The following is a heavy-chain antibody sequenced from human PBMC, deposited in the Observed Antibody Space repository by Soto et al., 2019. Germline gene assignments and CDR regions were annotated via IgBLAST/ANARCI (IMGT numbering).Heavy chain of an antibody. CDR3: AKDFLSAIFGVVSYDY. CDR2: ISGSGGST. Sequence: PGGSLRLSCAASGFTFSSYAMSWVRQAPGKGLEWVSAISGSGGSTYYADSVKGRFTISRGNSKNTLYLQMNSLRAEDTAVYYCAKDFLSAIFGVVSYDYWGQGTLVTVSS. J-gene: IGHJ4*02. V-gene: IGHV3-23*01. D-gene: IGHD3-3*01. CDR1: GFTFSSYA.